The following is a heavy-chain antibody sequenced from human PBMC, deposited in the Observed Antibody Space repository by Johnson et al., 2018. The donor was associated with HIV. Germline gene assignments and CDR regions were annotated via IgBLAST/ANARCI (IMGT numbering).Heavy chain of an antibody. CDR2: IGTGGDT. V-gene: IGHV3-13*01. D-gene: IGHD6-13*01. Sequence: VQLVESGGGLVQPGGSLRLSCAASGFTFTTYDMHWVRQGTGKGLEWVSGIGTGGDTHYPDSVKGRFTISRANAKNSMLLQMNSLRADDTAVYYCATYSSSWYKGGYAFDIWGQGTMVTVSS. CDR1: GFTFTTYD. CDR3: ATYSSSWYKGGYAFDI. J-gene: IGHJ3*02.